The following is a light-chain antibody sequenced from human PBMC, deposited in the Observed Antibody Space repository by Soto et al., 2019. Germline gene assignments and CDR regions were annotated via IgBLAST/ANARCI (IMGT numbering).Light chain of an antibody. CDR3: QQSYSTPPT. J-gene: IGKJ5*01. CDR2: AAS. CDR1: QSIASH. V-gene: IGKV1-39*01. Sequence: DIQMTQSPSSLSASVGDRVTVTCRASQSIASHLNWYQQKPGKAPKLLIYAASSLQSGVPSRFSGSGSGTDFTLAISSLQPEDSATYYCQQSYSTPPTFGQGTRLEIK.